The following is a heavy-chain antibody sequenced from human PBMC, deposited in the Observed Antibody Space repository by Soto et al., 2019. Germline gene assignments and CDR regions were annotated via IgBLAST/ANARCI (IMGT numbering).Heavy chain of an antibody. CDR2: ILYDGSNK. J-gene: IGHJ4*02. Sequence: GGSLRLSCAASGFTFSSYAMHWVRQAPGKGLEWVAVILYDGSNKYYADSVKGRFTISRDNSKNTLYLQMNSLRAEDTSVYYCARHLRFLEWLLYAALDYWGQGTLVTVSS. CDR1: GFTFSSYA. CDR3: ARHLRFLEWLLYAALDY. D-gene: IGHD3-3*01. V-gene: IGHV3-30-3*01.